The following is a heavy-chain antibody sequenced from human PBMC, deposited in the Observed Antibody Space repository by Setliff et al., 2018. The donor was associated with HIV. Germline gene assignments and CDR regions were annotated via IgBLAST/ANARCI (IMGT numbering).Heavy chain of an antibody. V-gene: IGHV4-61*01. CDR1: GDSVSSRSYY. Sequence: PSETLSLTCTVSGDSVSSRSYYWSWIRQPPGKGLEWIGYIDASANTYYIPSLKSRATISIDTSKNQLSLKLRSVTAADTAVYYCARIGSGWSVGWFDPWGQGTLVTVLL. CDR3: ARIGSGWSVGWFDP. CDR2: IDASANT. J-gene: IGHJ5*02. D-gene: IGHD6-13*01.